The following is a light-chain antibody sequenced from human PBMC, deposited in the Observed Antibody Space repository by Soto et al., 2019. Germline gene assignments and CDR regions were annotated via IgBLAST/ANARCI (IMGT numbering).Light chain of an antibody. CDR1: QSVSSY. V-gene: IGKV3-11*01. CDR2: DAS. Sequence: EIVLTQSPATLSLSPGERATLSCRASQSVSSYLAWYQQKPGQAPRLLIYDASNRATGIPPRFSGSGSGTDFTPTISSLEPEDFAAYYCQQRNNWRPNTFGQGTKLEIK. J-gene: IGKJ2*01. CDR3: QQRNNWRPNT.